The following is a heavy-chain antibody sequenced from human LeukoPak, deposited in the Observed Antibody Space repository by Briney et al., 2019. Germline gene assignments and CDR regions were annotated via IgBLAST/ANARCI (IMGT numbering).Heavy chain of an antibody. V-gene: IGHV3-74*03. CDR1: GFTFNDYW. CDR2: IKTDGSAM. J-gene: IGHJ4*02. D-gene: IGHD5/OR15-5a*01. CDR3: VRDRTVSTILDY. Sequence: QPGGSLRLSCVGSGFTFNDYWIHWARQAPGKGLVWVSAIKTDGSAMQYADSVKGRFAISRDNAKNTVYLQMNSLRDEDTAVYYCVRDRTVSTILDYWGQGTLVTVSS.